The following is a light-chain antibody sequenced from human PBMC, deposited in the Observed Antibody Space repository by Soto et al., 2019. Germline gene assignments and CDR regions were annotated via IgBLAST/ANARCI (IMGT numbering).Light chain of an antibody. CDR1: SGHRNYT. Sequence: QPVLTQPSSASASLGSSVKLTCTLSSGHRNYTIGWHQQQPGKAPHYLMKLEGSGSYNKGSGVPGRFSGSSSGADRYLTISNLQSEDEADYYCETWDTNTRVFGGGTKLTVL. V-gene: IGLV4-60*03. CDR3: ETWDTNTRV. CDR2: LEGSGSY. J-gene: IGLJ3*02.